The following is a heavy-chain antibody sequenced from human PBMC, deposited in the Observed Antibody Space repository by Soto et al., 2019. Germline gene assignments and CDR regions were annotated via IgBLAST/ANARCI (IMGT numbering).Heavy chain of an antibody. D-gene: IGHD6-19*01. CDR3: ARVYSSGYDAFDI. CDR1: GFTFNTYW. CDR2: IKPDGSEK. Sequence: GGSLRLSCAASGFTFNTYWMGWVRQAPGKGLEWVAYIKPDGSEKYYVDSVKGRFTISRDNAKNSLYLQMNSLRAEDTAVYYCARVYSSGYDAFDIWGQGTMVTVSS. V-gene: IGHV3-7*01. J-gene: IGHJ3*02.